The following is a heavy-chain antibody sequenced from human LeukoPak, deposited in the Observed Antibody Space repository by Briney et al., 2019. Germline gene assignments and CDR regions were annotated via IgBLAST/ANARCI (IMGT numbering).Heavy chain of an antibody. V-gene: IGHV1-69*05. CDR1: GGTFSSYA. Sequence: SVKVSCKASGGTFSSYAISWVRQAPGQGLEWMGGLIPIFGTANYAQKFQGRVTITTDESTSTAYMELSSLRSEDTAVYYCARVNFGARIAAAGGYFDYWGQGTLVTVSS. J-gene: IGHJ4*02. CDR2: LIPIFGTA. CDR3: ARVNFGARIAAAGGYFDY. D-gene: IGHD6-13*01.